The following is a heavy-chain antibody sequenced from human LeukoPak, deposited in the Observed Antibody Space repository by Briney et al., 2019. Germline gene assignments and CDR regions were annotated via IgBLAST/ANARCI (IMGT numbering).Heavy chain of an antibody. J-gene: IGHJ4*02. D-gene: IGHD4-17*01. CDR1: GFTFSSYA. CDR3: AKDLERITVTTFHFDY. Sequence: PGGSLRLSCAASGFTFSSYAMSWVRQAPGKGLEWVSATSGSGGSTYYADSVKGRFTISRDNSKNTLYLQMNSLRAEDTAVYYCAKDLERITVTTFHFDYWGQGTLVTVSS. V-gene: IGHV3-23*01. CDR2: TSGSGGST.